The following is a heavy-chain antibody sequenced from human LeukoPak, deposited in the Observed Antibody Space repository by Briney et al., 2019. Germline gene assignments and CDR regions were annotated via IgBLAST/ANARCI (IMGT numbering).Heavy chain of an antibody. D-gene: IGHD6-13*01. J-gene: IGHJ4*02. V-gene: IGHV3-30*18. CDR1: GFTFSRHA. Sequence: QTGGSLRLSCAASGFTFSRHAMHWVRQTPGKGLEWVAVISSDGRDKHYADSVKGRFTISRDNSRNTLYLQMNSLRPEDTAVYYCAKDAAIAAAGYYFGYWGQGTLVTVSS. CDR3: AKDAAIAAAGYYFGY. CDR2: ISSDGRDK.